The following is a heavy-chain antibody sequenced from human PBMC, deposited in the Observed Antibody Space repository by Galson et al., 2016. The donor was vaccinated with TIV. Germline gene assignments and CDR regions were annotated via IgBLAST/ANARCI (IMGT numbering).Heavy chain of an antibody. D-gene: IGHD4-17*01. Sequence: SLRLSCAASGFRFNSFGTYGMNWVRQAPGKGLEWVSGISASGDDTYYADSVRGRFTVSRDNSENTLYSQMDSLRAEDTAVYYCAKVGLLDGDYRDYWGQGTLVIVSS. CDR1: GFRFNSFGTYG. CDR3: AKVGLLDGDYRDY. J-gene: IGHJ4*02. V-gene: IGHV3-23*01. CDR2: ISASGDDT.